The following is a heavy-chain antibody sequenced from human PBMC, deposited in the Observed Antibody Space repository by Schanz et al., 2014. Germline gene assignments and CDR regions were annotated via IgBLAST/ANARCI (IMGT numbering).Heavy chain of an antibody. J-gene: IGHJ3*02. CDR3: ASKGLTTDAFDI. D-gene: IGHD2-8*01. CDR1: GYSLNTSDW. CDR2: IYYSGST. Sequence: QVQLQESGPGLVKPSDTLSLTCAVSGYSLNTSDWWGWIRQPPGKGLEWIGYIYYSGSTYYNPSLKSRVTIPVDPSKNQSSLKLRSVTAVDTAVYYCASKGLTTDAFDIWGQGTMVTVSS. V-gene: IGHV4-28*07.